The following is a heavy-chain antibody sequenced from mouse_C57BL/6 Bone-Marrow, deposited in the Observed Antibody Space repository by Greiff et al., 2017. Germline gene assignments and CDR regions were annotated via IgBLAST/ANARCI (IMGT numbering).Heavy chain of an antibody. D-gene: IGHD4-1*01. CDR1: GYTFTSYW. V-gene: IGHV1-55*01. CDR2: IYPTSGRT. Sequence: VQLQQPGAELVKPGASVKMSCKASGYTFTSYWITWVKQRPGQGLEWIGDIYPTSGRTNYNEKFKSKAILTVDTSSNTAYMQISSLTSEDSEVFYSASSGRLGQGIDYWGQGTTLTVSS. CDR3: ASSGRLGQGIDY. J-gene: IGHJ2*01.